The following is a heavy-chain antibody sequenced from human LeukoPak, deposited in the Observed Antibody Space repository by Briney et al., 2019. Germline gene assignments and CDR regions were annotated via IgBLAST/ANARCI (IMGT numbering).Heavy chain of an antibody. D-gene: IGHD2-2*02. CDR2: ISAYNGNT. CDR3: ARGLGEVPAAITLYYYYYGMDV. J-gene: IGHJ6*02. Sequence: GASVKVSCKASGYTFTSYGISWVRQAPGQGLEWMGWISAYNGNTNYAQKLQGRVTMTTDTSTSTAYMELRSLRSDDTAVYYCARGLGEVPAAITLYYYYYGMDVWGQGTTVTVSS. V-gene: IGHV1-18*01. CDR1: GYTFTSYG.